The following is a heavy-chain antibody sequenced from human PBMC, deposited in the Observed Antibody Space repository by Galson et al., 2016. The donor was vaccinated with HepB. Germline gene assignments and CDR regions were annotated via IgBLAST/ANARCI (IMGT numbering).Heavy chain of an antibody. CDR3: ARDPGSTVTTWWFDP. D-gene: IGHD4-17*01. J-gene: IGHJ5*02. Sequence: SVKVSCKASGGTFNSYTLSWVRQAPGQGLEWMGRFIPMLGVVHYAPNFQGRVTITADKSTMTTYMELSSLRSEDTAVYYCARDPGSTVTTWWFDPWGQGILVTVSS. V-gene: IGHV1-69*04. CDR1: GGTFNSYT. CDR2: FIPMLGVV.